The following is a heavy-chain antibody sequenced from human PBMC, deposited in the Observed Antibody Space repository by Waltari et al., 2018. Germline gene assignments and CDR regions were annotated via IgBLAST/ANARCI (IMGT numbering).Heavy chain of an antibody. CDR1: GYTFTGDY. D-gene: IGHD2-2*01. Sequence: QVQLVQSGAEVKKPGASVKVSCKASGYTFTGDYMPWVRQDTGQGLEWMGWINPNSGGTNYAQKFQGRVTMTRDTSISTAYMELSRLRSDDTAVYYCARDLGYCSSTSCPHFDYWGQGTLVTVSS. V-gene: IGHV1-2*02. J-gene: IGHJ4*02. CDR3: ARDLGYCSSTSCPHFDY. CDR2: INPNSGGT.